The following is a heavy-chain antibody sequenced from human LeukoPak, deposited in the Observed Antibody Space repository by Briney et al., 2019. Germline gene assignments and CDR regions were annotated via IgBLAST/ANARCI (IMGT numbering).Heavy chain of an antibody. CDR3: AKDWGAYCGGDCYDPFDY. CDR2: ISSTSSTI. D-gene: IGHD2-21*02. CDR1: RFTFSTYS. J-gene: IGHJ4*02. Sequence: GGSLRLSCAASRFTFSTYSMNWVRQAPGKGLEWVSYISSTSSTIYYADSVKGRFTISRENSKNTLYLQMNSLRAEDTAVYYCAKDWGAYCGGDCYDPFDYWGQGTLVTVSS. V-gene: IGHV3-48*01.